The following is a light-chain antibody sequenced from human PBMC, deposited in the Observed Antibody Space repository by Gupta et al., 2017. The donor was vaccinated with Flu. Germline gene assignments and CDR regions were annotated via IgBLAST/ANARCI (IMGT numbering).Light chain of an antibody. CDR2: RNN. Sequence: QSVLTQSPSASETPGQRVTISCSGSNSNIGSNDVHWYQQVPGAAPKLLIRRNNQRPSGVPDRFSGSKSGYSASLVISGLRSEDEADYYCSTWDDNLGAWLFGGGTKVTV. CDR3: STWDDNLGAWL. V-gene: IGLV1-47*01. J-gene: IGLJ3*02. CDR1: NSNIGSND.